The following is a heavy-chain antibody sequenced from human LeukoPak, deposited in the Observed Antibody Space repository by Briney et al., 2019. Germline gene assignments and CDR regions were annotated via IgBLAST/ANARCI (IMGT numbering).Heavy chain of an antibody. J-gene: IGHJ4*02. D-gene: IGHD2-15*01. CDR2: IYPGDSNT. CDR1: GYSFTSYW. CDR3: ARHGSYWQPTSKIDY. Sequence: GESLKISCKGSGYSFTSYWIGWVRQMPGKGLEWMGIIYPGDSNTRYSPSFQGQVTISADKSISTAYLQWSSLKASDTAMYYCARHGSYWQPTSKIDYWGQGTLVTVSS. V-gene: IGHV5-51*01.